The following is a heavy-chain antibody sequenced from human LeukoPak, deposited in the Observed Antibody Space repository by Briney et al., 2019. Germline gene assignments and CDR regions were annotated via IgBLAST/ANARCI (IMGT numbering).Heavy chain of an antibody. CDR2: ITGSGEYT. V-gene: IGHV3-23*01. CDR3: ARGHPHGWELYLDY. D-gene: IGHD1-26*01. CDR1: GFTYSNYA. Sequence: GGSLRLSCEASGFTYSNYAMNWFRQAPGKGLEWVSAITGSGEYTYYADSVKGRFTVSRDNSKNTLYLQMNSLRVEDTAVYYCARGHPHGWELYLDYWGQGTLVTVSS. J-gene: IGHJ4*02.